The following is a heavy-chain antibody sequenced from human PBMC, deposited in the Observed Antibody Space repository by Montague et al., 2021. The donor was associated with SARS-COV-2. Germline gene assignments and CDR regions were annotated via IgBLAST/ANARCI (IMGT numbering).Heavy chain of an antibody. CDR3: ARVGVGTMVRGVIPAYYYYGMDV. J-gene: IGHJ6*02. CDR2: IYTSGST. V-gene: IGHV4-61*02. D-gene: IGHD3-10*01. Sequence: TLSLTCTVSGGSISSGSYYCSWIRQPARKGLEWIGRIYTSGSTNYNPSLKSRVTISVDTSKNQFSLKLSSVTAADTAVYYCARVGVGTMVRGVIPAYYYYGMDVWGQGTTVTVSS. CDR1: GGSISSGSYY.